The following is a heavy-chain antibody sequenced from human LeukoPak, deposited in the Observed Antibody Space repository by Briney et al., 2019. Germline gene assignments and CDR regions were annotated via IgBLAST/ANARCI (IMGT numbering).Heavy chain of an antibody. Sequence: GGSLRLSCAASGFTFNTYDMNWVRQAPGKGLEWVSGINWNGGSTGYADSVKGRFTISRDNAKNSLYLQMNSLRAEDTALYYCASGGIYYGAAFDFWGQGTLVTVSS. CDR3: ASGGIYYGAAFDF. CDR2: INWNGGST. CDR1: GFTFNTYD. D-gene: IGHD1-26*01. J-gene: IGHJ4*02. V-gene: IGHV3-20*04.